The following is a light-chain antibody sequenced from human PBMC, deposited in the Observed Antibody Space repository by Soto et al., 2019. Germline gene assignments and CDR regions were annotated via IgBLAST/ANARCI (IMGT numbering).Light chain of an antibody. CDR2: DVT. Sequence: QSALTQPASVSGSPGQSITISCSGSSSDIGSYNYVSWYQQHPGKAPKLMIYDVTNRPSGVSDRFSGSKSGDTASLTTSGLQADDEADYYCRSYTTTTTLVVFGGGTKVTVL. V-gene: IGLV2-14*03. CDR3: RSYTTTTTLVV. J-gene: IGLJ2*01. CDR1: SSDIGSYNY.